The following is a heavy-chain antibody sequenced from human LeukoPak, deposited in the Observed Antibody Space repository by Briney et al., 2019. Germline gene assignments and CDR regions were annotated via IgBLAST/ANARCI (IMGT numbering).Heavy chain of an antibody. J-gene: IGHJ5*02. D-gene: IGHD2-15*01. Sequence: GASVKVSCKASGYIFTGYYMHWVRQAPGQGLEWMGWINPNSGDTHYAQKFQGRVTMTRDTSISTTYMELIRLRSDDAAVYYCAREGYCSGDICYHKWFDPWGQGTLVTVSS. CDR3: AREGYCSGDICYHKWFDP. V-gene: IGHV1-2*02. CDR1: GYIFTGYY. CDR2: INPNSGDT.